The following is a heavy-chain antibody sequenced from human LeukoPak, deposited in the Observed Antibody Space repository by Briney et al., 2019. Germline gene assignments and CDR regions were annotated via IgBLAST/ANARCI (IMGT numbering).Heavy chain of an antibody. V-gene: IGHV3-7*01. CDR3: GRFGYVAAVDS. CDR1: GFTFSSYW. D-gene: IGHD2-15*01. CDR2: IEPAGSAT. J-gene: IGHJ4*02. Sequence: GGSLRLSCTASGFTFSSYWMTWVRQAPGKGLEWVANIEPAGSATYYVDSVKGRFTISGDNAKNLLYLQMNSLRAEDSAVYHCGRFGYVAAVDSWGQGALVTVSS.